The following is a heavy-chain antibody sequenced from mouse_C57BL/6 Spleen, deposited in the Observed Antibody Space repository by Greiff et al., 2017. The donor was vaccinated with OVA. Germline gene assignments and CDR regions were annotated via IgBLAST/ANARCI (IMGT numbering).Heavy chain of an antibody. CDR1: GYTFTSYD. J-gene: IGHJ4*01. D-gene: IGHD1-1*01. CDR2: IYPRDGST. CDR3: ARSFITTVVAYYAMDY. Sequence: VQLQQSGPELVKPGASVKLSCKASGYTFTSYDINWVKQRPGQGLEWIGWIYPRDGSTKYNEKFKGKATLTVDTSSSTAYMELHSLTSEDSAVYFCARSFITTVVAYYAMDYWGQGTSVTVSS. V-gene: IGHV1-85*01.